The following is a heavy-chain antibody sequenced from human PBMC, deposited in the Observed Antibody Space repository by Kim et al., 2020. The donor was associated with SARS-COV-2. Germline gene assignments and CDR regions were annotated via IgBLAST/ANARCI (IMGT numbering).Heavy chain of an antibody. CDR2: IIPIFGTA. CDR1: GGTFSSYA. CDR3: ARGVGLRFLEWLVY. J-gene: IGHJ4*02. Sequence: SVKVSCKASGGTFSSYAISWVRQAPGQGLEWMGGIIPIFGTANYAQKFQGRVTITADESTSTAYMELSSLRSEDTAVYYCARGVGLRFLEWLVYWGQGNLVTVSS. D-gene: IGHD3-3*01. V-gene: IGHV1-69*13.